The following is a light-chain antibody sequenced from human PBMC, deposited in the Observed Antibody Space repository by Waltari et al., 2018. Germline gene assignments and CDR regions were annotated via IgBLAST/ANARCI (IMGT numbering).Light chain of an antibody. CDR2: GAS. CDR1: QSVSSD. CDR3: QQYNNWPLT. J-gene: IGKJ4*01. Sequence: EIVLTQSPATLSVSPGEGATLSCRARQSVSSDLAWYQQKPGPAPRLLIYGASTRATGIPARFSGSGSGTEFTLTISSMQSEDFAVYYCQQYNNWPLTFGGGTKVEIK. V-gene: IGKV3-15*01.